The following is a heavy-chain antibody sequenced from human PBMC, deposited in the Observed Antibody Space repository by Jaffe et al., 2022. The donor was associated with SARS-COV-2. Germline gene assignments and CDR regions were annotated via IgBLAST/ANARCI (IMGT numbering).Heavy chain of an antibody. D-gene: IGHD7-27*01. V-gene: IGHV3-23*01. CDR1: GFTFNSCA. CDR3: VKEQSQMNWDYLDK. Sequence: EVQLLESGGGLVQPGGSLRLSCAASGFTFNSCAMSWVRQAPGKGLEWVSAVNAAGHRTYYTDSVKGRFTISRDNSKNTLYLAMNSLRAEDTAVYYCVKEQSQMNWDYLDKWGQGTLVTVSS. CDR2: VNAAGHRT. J-gene: IGHJ4*02.